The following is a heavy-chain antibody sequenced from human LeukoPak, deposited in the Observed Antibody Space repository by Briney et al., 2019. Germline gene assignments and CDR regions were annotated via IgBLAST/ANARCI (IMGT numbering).Heavy chain of an antibody. CDR3: ATSYDSSGSGPFDY. CDR2: ISGSGGST. V-gene: IGHV3-23*01. D-gene: IGHD3-22*01. CDR1: GLTFSDSF. J-gene: IGHJ4*02. Sequence: GGSLRLSCSVSGLTFSDSFMSWIRQAPGKGLEWVSAISGSGGSTYYADSVKGRFTISRDNSKNTLYLQMNSLRAEDTAVYYCATSYDSSGSGPFDYWGQGTLVTVSS.